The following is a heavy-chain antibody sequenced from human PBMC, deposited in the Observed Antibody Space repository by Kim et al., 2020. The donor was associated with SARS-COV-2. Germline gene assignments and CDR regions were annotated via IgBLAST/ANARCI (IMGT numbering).Heavy chain of an antibody. D-gene: IGHD3-3*01. CDR1: GFTFSSYW. Sequence: GGSLRLSCAASGFTFSSYWMSWVRQAPGKGLEWVANIKQDGSEKHYVDSVKGRFTISRDNAKNSLYQQMNSLRAEDTAVYYCARDSVVGMDFWSGYYNYWGQGTLVTVSS. J-gene: IGHJ4*02. CDR2: IKQDGSEK. V-gene: IGHV3-7*03. CDR3: ARDSVVGMDFWSGYYNY.